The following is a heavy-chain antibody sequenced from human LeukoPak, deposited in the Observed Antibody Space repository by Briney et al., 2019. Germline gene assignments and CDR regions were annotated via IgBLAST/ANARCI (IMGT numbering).Heavy chain of an antibody. Sequence: GGSLRLSCAASGFTFNNYAMTWVRQAPGKGLEWVSVIGGSTGNTYYADSVKGRFTISRDNAKNSLYLQMNSLRLEDTALYYCATGDGTKFDSWGQGTLVTVSS. D-gene: IGHD2-21*02. J-gene: IGHJ4*02. CDR3: ATGDGTKFDS. CDR2: IGGSTGNT. CDR1: GFTFNNYA. V-gene: IGHV3-23*01.